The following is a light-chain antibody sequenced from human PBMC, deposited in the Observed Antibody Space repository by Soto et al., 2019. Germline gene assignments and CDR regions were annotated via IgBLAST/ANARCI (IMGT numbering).Light chain of an antibody. CDR2: AAS. CDR3: QQLNSYPLT. J-gene: IGKJ4*01. CDR1: QGISSY. V-gene: IGKV1-9*01. Sequence: IQLTQSPSSLSASVGDRVTITCRASQGISSYLAWYQQKPGKAPKLLIYAASTLQSGVPSRFSGSGSRTDFTLTISSLQPEECATYYCQQLNSYPLTGGGGTKVEIK.